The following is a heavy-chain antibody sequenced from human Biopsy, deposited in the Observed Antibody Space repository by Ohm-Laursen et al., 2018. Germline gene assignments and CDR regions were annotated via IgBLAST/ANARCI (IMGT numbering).Heavy chain of an antibody. D-gene: IGHD3-22*01. Sequence: TLSLTCTVSGASITSYYWSWIRQRPGKGLEWIGYIFNSANTYYNPSLKNLITISGDTSKNQFSLKLNSVTAADTAVYYCARGDYFDSNGYFWFDPWDQGTLVTVSS. V-gene: IGHV4-31*01. CDR1: GASITSYY. J-gene: IGHJ5*02. CDR3: ARGDYFDSNGYFWFDP. CDR2: IFNSANT.